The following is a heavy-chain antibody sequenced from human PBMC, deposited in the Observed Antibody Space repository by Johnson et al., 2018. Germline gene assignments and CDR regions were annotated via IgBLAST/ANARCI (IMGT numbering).Heavy chain of an antibody. CDR2: ISHDGSET. CDR1: GYTFTIGG. D-gene: IGHD3-9*01. J-gene: IGHJ6*03. CDR3: ARWAGNTNTGYHMDV. V-gene: IGHV3-30*03. Sequence: QVQLVQSGGGVVQAGRSLRVSCEASGYTFTIGGLHWARQAPGKGLEWVAAISHDGSETHYADSVKGRFTISRDDSKNTLYLQMNSLRVGDTATYYCARWAGNTNTGYHMDVWGKGTTVSVSS.